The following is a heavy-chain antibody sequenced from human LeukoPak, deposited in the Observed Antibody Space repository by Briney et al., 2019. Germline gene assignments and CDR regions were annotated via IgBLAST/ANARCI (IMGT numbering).Heavy chain of an antibody. Sequence: GAAVNVSCKASGYTFTSYGISWVGQAPGQGREWVGGVNPNSGGTNYAQKFQGRVTMTRDTSISTAYMELSRLRSDDTAVYYCARDHSSGYSFDYWGQGTLVTVSS. CDR1: GYTFTSYG. J-gene: IGHJ4*02. D-gene: IGHD3-22*01. CDR3: ARDHSSGYSFDY. CDR2: VNPNSGGT. V-gene: IGHV1-2*02.